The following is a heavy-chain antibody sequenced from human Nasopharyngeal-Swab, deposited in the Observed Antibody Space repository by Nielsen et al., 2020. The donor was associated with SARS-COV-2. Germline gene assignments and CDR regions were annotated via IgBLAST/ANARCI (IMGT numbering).Heavy chain of an antibody. Sequence: KVSCKGSGYSFTTYWIGWVRQTPGKGLEWMGVIYPGDSDTRYTPSFQGQVTISADKSISTAYLQRSSLKASDSAMYYCARHGYSGLASPFGYYYYGLDVWGQGTTVTVSS. D-gene: IGHD6-13*01. CDR2: IYPGDSDT. V-gene: IGHV5-51*01. J-gene: IGHJ6*02. CDR1: GYSFTTYW. CDR3: ARHGYSGLASPFGYYYYGLDV.